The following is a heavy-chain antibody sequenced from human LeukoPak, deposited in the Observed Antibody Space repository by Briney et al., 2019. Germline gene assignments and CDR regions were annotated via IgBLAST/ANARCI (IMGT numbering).Heavy chain of an antibody. CDR3: ARDQARRVGGVANWFDP. CDR1: GYTLTELS. V-gene: IGHV1-24*01. D-gene: IGHD6-6*01. Sequence: ASVKVSCKVSGYTLTELSMHWVRQAPGKGLEWMGGFDPEDGETIYAQKFQGRVTMTEDTSTDTAYMELSSLRSEDTAVYYCARDQARRVGGVANWFDPWGQGTLVTVSS. J-gene: IGHJ5*02. CDR2: FDPEDGET.